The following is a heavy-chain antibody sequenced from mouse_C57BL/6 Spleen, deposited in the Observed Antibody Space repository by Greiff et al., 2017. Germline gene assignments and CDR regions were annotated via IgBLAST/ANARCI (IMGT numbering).Heavy chain of an antibody. CDR2: ISYSGST. CDR1: GYSFASYY. Sequence: DVQLQESGPGLAKPSQTLSLTCSVSGYSFASYYWNWIRKFPGNKLEYIGYISYSGSTYYNPSLKSRISIIRDTSKNQYYLQLNSVTTEDTATYYSAYYDGSSYYCDYWGKGTTLTVSS. J-gene: IGHJ2*01. CDR3: AYYDGSSYYCDY. D-gene: IGHD1-1*01. V-gene: IGHV3-8*01.